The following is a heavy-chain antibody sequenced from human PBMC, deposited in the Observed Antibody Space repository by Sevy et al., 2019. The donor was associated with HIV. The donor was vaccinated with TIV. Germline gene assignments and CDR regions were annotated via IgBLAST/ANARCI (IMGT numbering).Heavy chain of an antibody. CDR1: GITFSYYG. Sequence: GGSLRLSCAASGITFSYYGMHWVRQAPGEGLKSVAFISYDGSDKFYADSVKGRFTTSRDNSKNTLYLQMNSLRGEDTAVYFCAKDADRSGYTNDAHFDYWGQGTLVTVSS. CDR3: AKDADRSGYTNDAHFDY. J-gene: IGHJ4*02. V-gene: IGHV3-30*18. D-gene: IGHD3-22*01. CDR2: ISYDGSDK.